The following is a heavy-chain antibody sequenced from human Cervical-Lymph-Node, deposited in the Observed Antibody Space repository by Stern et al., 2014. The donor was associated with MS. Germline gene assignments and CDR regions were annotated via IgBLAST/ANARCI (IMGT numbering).Heavy chain of an antibody. CDR3: AKDSCEGYYFDF. Sequence: VQLVESGGGLVQPGGSLRLSCAVSGLTFSNYAMTWVRQAPGKGLEWVSAISASGGSTFYADSVKGRFAISRDTSKSTLHLQMNSLRADDTAVYYCAKDSCEGYYFDFWGQGTLVAVSS. CDR2: ISASGGST. V-gene: IGHV3-23*04. CDR1: GLTFSNYA. J-gene: IGHJ4*02.